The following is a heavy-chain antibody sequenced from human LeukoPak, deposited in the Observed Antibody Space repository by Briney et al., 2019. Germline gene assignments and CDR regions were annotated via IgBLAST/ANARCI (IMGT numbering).Heavy chain of an antibody. V-gene: IGHV3-23*01. CDR1: GFTFSRYA. J-gene: IGHJ1*01. Sequence: PGGSLRLSCAASGFTFSRYAMSWVRQAPGKGLEWVSAISGSGGSTYYADSVKGRFTISRDNSKNTLYLQMNSLRAEDTAVYYCAKDVVHDYGDYAEYFQHWGQGTLVTVSS. CDR2: ISGSGGST. D-gene: IGHD4-17*01. CDR3: AKDVVHDYGDYAEYFQH.